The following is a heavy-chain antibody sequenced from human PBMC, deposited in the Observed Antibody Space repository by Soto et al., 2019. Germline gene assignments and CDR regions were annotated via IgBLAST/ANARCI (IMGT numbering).Heavy chain of an antibody. CDR1: GYTFNTYF. Sequence: HVQLVQSGGELKKPGASVKVSCNTSGYTFNTYFITWVRQAPGQGLEWMGWISPHNGNTNYAGKFQGRVTMTADTITKTAYMELRNLRIDDTAVYYCARDTGNSFDYWGQGTPVTVSS. CDR2: ISPHNGNT. V-gene: IGHV1-18*01. CDR3: ARDTGNSFDY. J-gene: IGHJ4*02.